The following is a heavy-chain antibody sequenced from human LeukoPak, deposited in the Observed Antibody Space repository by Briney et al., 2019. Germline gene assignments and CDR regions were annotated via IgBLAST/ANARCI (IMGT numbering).Heavy chain of an antibody. CDR1: GYTFTGYY. CDR3: ASEDIVVVPAAISRGPPMDDYDFWSGYPNYYYYMDV. CDR2: INPNSGGT. J-gene: IGHJ6*03. D-gene: IGHD2-2*02. V-gene: IGHV1-2*02. Sequence: ASVKVSCKASGYTFTGYYMHWVRQAPGQGLEWMGWINPNSGGTNYAQKFQGRVTMTRDTSISTAYMELSRLRSDDTAVYYCASEDIVVVPAAISRGPPMDDYDFWSGYPNYYYYMDVWGKGTTVTVSS.